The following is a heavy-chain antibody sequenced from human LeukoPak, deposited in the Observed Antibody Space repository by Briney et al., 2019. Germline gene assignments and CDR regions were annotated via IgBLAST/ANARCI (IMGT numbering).Heavy chain of an antibody. Sequence: SVKVSCKASGGTFSSYAISWVRQAPGQGLEWMGGIIPIFGTANYAQKFQGRVTITADKSTSTAYMELSSLRSEDTAVYYCARSITMVRGVSVGYWGQGTLVTVSS. D-gene: IGHD3-10*01. J-gene: IGHJ4*02. CDR2: IIPIFGTA. V-gene: IGHV1-69*06. CDR3: ARSITMVRGVSVGY. CDR1: GGTFSSYA.